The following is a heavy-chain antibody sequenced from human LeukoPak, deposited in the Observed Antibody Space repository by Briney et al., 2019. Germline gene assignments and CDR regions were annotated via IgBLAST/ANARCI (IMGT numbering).Heavy chain of an antibody. CDR3: AKDLGGFGGNLESILGY. Sequence: GGSLRLSCAASGFTFSSYGMSWVRQAPGKGLEWVAVISYDGSNKYYADSVKGRFTISRDNSKNTLYLQMNSLRAEDTAVYYCAKDLGGFGGNLESILGYWGQGTLVTVSS. V-gene: IGHV3-30*18. D-gene: IGHD3-16*01. CDR2: ISYDGSNK. CDR1: GFTFSSYG. J-gene: IGHJ4*02.